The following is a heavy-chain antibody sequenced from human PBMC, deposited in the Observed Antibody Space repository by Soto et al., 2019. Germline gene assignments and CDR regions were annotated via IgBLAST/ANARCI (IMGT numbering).Heavy chain of an antibody. Sequence: QVQLVQSGAEVKKPGASVKVSCKASGYTFTSYDINWVRQATGQGLEWMGWMNPNSGNTGYAQKFQGSVTMTRNTSISTAYMELSSLRSEDTAVYYCAREPITIFGVADAFDIWGQGTMVTVSS. CDR3: AREPITIFGVADAFDI. V-gene: IGHV1-8*01. J-gene: IGHJ3*02. CDR2: MNPNSGNT. CDR1: GYTFTSYD. D-gene: IGHD3-3*01.